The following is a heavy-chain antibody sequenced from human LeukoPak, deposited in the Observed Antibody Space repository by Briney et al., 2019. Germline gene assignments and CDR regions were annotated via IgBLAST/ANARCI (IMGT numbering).Heavy chain of an antibody. V-gene: IGHV4-34*01. CDR3: ARGLTVYDYIWGSYRSRSWFDP. J-gene: IGHJ5*02. D-gene: IGHD3-16*02. CDR1: GVSFSGYY. Sequence: SETLSLTCAVYGVSFSGYYWSWIRQPPGKGLEWIGEINHSGSTNYNPSLKSRVTISVDTSKSQFSLKLSSVTAADTAVYYCARGLTVYDYIWGSYRSRSWFDPWGQGTLVTVSS. CDR2: INHSGST.